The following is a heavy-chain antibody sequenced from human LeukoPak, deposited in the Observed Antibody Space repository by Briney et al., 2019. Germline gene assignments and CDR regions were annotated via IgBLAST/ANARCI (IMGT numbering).Heavy chain of an antibody. CDR2: ISGSGSRT. D-gene: IGHD1-26*01. J-gene: IGHJ3*02. CDR1: GFTFSSYG. CDR3: AKGSREWELLDAFDI. V-gene: IGHV3-23*01. Sequence: GGSLRLSCAASGFTFSSYGMTWVRQAPGKGLGWVSGISGSGSRTDYADSVKGRFTISRDNAKNTLYLQMNSLRAEDTAVYYCAKGSREWELLDAFDIWGQGTMVTVSS.